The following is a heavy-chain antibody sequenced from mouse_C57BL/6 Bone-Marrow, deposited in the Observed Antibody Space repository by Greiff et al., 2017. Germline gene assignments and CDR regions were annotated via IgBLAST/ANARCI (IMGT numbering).Heavy chain of an antibody. J-gene: IGHJ1*03. Sequence: QVQLQQPGAELVKPGASVKVSCKASGYTFTSYWMHWVKQRPGQGLEWIGRIHPSDSDTNYNQKFKGKATLTVDKSSSTAYMQLSSLTSEDSAVYYCAIPPLYYYGSSYYWYFDVWGTGTTVTVSS. V-gene: IGHV1-74*01. D-gene: IGHD1-1*01. CDR2: IHPSDSDT. CDR1: GYTFTSYW. CDR3: AIPPLYYYGSSYYWYFDV.